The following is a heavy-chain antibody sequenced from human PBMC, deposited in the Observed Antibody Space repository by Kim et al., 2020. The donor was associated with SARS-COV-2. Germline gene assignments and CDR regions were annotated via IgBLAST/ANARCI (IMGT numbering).Heavy chain of an antibody. Sequence: GGSLRLSCAASGFTFSSYAMSWVRQAPGKGLEWVSAISGSGGSTYYADSVKGRFTISRDNSKNTLYLQMNSLRAEDTAVYYCAKEGRLGELSLGYYFDYWGQGTLVTVSS. V-gene: IGHV3-23*01. CDR2: ISGSGGST. J-gene: IGHJ4*02. D-gene: IGHD3-16*02. CDR1: GFTFSSYA. CDR3: AKEGRLGELSLGYYFDY.